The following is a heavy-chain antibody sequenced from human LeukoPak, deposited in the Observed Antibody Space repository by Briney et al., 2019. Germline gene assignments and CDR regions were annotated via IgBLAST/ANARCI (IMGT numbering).Heavy chain of an antibody. CDR1: GYTVTVYY. Sequence: ASLKVACKASGYTVTVYYMHWVRQATGQGLEWMGWINPNSGGTNYAQKFQGRVTMTRDTSISTAYMELSRLRSDDTAVYYCAREIAQRITMIESYAFDIWGQGTMVTVSS. J-gene: IGHJ3*02. CDR3: AREIAQRITMIESYAFDI. CDR2: INPNSGGT. V-gene: IGHV1-2*02. D-gene: IGHD3-22*01.